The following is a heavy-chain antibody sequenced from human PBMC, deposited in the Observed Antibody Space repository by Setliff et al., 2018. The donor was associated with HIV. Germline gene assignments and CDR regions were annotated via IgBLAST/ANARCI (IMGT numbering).Heavy chain of an antibody. CDR2: ITGSSSYT. Sequence: PGGSLRLSCAASGFTFSTAWMNWVRQAPGKGLEWVSYITGSSSYTNYADSVKGRFTISRDNAKNSLFLQMNSLRAEDTAVYYCASIELAAMVPVDYWGQGTLVTVSS. CDR1: GFTFSTAW. CDR3: ASIELAAMVPVDY. D-gene: IGHD5-18*01. V-gene: IGHV3-11*06. J-gene: IGHJ4*02.